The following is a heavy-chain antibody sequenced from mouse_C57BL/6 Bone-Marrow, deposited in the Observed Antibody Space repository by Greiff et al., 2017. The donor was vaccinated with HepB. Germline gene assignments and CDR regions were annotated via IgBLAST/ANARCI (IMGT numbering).Heavy chain of an antibody. J-gene: IGHJ2*01. Sequence: EVKLQESGPGLVKPSQSLSLTCSVTGYSITSGYYWNWIRQFPGNKLEWMGYISYDGSNNYNPSLKNRISITRDTSKNQFFLKLNSVTTEDTATYYCARGERGTPFDYWGQGTTLTVSS. CDR2: ISYDGSN. V-gene: IGHV3-6*01. CDR3: ARGERGTPFDY. CDR1: GYSITSGYY.